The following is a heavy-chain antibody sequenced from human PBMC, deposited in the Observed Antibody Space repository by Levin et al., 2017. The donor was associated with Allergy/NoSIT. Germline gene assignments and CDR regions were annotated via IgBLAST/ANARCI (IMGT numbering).Heavy chain of an antibody. D-gene: IGHD1-26*01. Sequence: GESLKISCKGSGYSFTNYWIGWVRQMPGKGLEWMGIMHPGDSDTRYSPSFQGQVTISADKSISTAYLQWSSLKASDTAMYYCARQGRSYRSAFDIWGQGTMVSVSS. J-gene: IGHJ3*02. CDR1: GYSFTNYW. V-gene: IGHV5-51*01. CDR3: ARQGRSYRSAFDI. CDR2: MHPGDSDT.